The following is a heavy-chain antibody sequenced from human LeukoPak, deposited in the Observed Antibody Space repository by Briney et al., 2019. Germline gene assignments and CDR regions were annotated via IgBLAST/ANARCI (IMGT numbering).Heavy chain of an antibody. J-gene: IGHJ4*02. CDR2: IYYSGST. D-gene: IGHD2-15*01. Sequence: PSETLSLTCTVSGGSISSSSYYWGWIRQPPGKGLEWIGSIYYSGSTYYNPSLKSRVTISVDTSKNQFPLKLSSVTAADTAVYHCASLIDCSGGSCYVFDYWGQGTLVTVSS. CDR1: GGSISSSSYY. V-gene: IGHV4-39*01. CDR3: ASLIDCSGGSCYVFDY.